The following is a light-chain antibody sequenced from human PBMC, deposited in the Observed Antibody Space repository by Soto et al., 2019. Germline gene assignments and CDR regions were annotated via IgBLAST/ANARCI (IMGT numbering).Light chain of an antibody. J-gene: IGLJ2*01. CDR1: SSDVGGYNY. V-gene: IGLV2-8*01. CDR2: EVT. CDR3: CSYAGSNNLGVL. Sequence: QSALTQPPSASGSPGQSVTISCTGTSSDVGGYNYVSWYQQHPGKAPKLMIYEVTKRPSGVPDRFSGSKSGNPASLTVSGRQAEDEADYYCCSYAGSNNLGVLFGGGTKLTVL.